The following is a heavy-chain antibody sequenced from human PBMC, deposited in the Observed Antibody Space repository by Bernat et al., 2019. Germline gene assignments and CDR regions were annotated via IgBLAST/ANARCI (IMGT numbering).Heavy chain of an antibody. V-gene: IGHV3-23*01. J-gene: IGHJ4*02. Sequence: EVQLLESGGGFVQPGGSLRLSCAASGFTFSSYAMSWVRQAPGKGLEWVSAMSGSGGSTYYADSVKGRFTISRDNSKNTLYLQMNSLRAEDTAVYYCARGAVAGRFVDYWGQGTLVTVSS. CDR3: ARGAVAGRFVDY. D-gene: IGHD6-19*01. CDR2: MSGSGGST. CDR1: GFTFSSYA.